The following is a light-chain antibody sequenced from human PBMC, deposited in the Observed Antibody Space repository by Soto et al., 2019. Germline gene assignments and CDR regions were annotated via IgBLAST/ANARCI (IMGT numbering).Light chain of an antibody. Sequence: QSVLTQSPSASASPGASVKLTCTLSSGHSDYAIAWHQQQPEKGPRYLMKVTSDGSHTKGDGIPDRFSGSSSGADRYLTISSLRSDDEADYYCQAWGTGGVFGGGTNVTVL. V-gene: IGLV4-69*01. CDR1: SGHSDYA. J-gene: IGLJ3*02. CDR3: QAWGTGGV. CDR2: VTSDGSH.